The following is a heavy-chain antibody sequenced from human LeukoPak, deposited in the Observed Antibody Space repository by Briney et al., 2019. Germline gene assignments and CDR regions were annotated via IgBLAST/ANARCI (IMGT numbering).Heavy chain of an antibody. Sequence: ASVKVSCKASGGTFSSYAISWVRQAPGQGLEWMGRIIPILGIANYAQKFQGRVTITADKSTSTAYMELSSLRSEDTAVYYCARETPRRGETRDGYRWGQGTVVTVSS. J-gene: IGHJ4*02. V-gene: IGHV1-69*04. CDR3: ARETPRRGETRDGYR. CDR2: IIPILGIA. D-gene: IGHD5-24*01. CDR1: GGTFSSYA.